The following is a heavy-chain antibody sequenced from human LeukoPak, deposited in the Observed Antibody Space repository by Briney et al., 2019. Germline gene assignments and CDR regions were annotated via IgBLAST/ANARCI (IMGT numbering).Heavy chain of an antibody. CDR3: ARDPGIAAAGPEGDY. CDR1: GYTFTSYG. Sequence: ASVKVSCKASGYTFTSYGISWVRQAPGQGREWMGWISAYNGNTNYAQKFEGRVTSTTDTSTSTAYMELGSLRSDATAVYYCARDPGIAAAGPEGDYWGQGTLVTVSS. CDR2: ISAYNGNT. D-gene: IGHD6-13*01. V-gene: IGHV1-18*01. J-gene: IGHJ4*02.